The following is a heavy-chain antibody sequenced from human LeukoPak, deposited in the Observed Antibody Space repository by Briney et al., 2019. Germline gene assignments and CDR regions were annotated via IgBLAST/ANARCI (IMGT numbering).Heavy chain of an antibody. CDR1: GFTVSTNY. Sequence: GGSLRLSCAASGFTVSTNYMTWVRQAPGKGLEWVSVIYSGGTTYYADSVKGRFGISRDNSKNTLYLQMNSLRAEDTAVYYCARYDYGRSGFDYWGQGTLVTVSS. V-gene: IGHV3-66*01. CDR3: ARYDYGRSGFDY. J-gene: IGHJ4*02. D-gene: IGHD5-12*01. CDR2: IYSGGTT.